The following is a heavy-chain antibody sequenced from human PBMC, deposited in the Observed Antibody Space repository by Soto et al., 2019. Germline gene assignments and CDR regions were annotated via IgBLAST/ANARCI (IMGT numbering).Heavy chain of an antibody. Sequence: GSLRLSCAASGFTFSSYSMNWVRQAPGKGLEWVSSISSSSSYIYYADSVKGRFTISRDNAKNSLYLQMNSLRAEDTAVYYCAREWGQLEQYYYYGMDVWGQGTTVTVSS. CDR1: GFTFSSYS. CDR3: AREWGQLEQYYYYGMDV. CDR2: ISSSSSYI. J-gene: IGHJ6*02. D-gene: IGHD1-1*01. V-gene: IGHV3-21*01.